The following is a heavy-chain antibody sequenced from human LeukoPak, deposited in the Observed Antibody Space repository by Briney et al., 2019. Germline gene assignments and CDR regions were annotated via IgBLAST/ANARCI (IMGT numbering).Heavy chain of an antibody. CDR1: GYSFTTYW. D-gene: IGHD6-13*01. Sequence: ESLKISCKGSGYSFTTYWIGWVRQMPGKGLEWMGIIYPGDSDTRYSPSFQGQVTISADKSISTAYLQWSSLKASDTAMYYCARSGPIAAGSYYYAMDVWGQGTTVTVSS. CDR3: ARSGPIAAGSYYYAMDV. V-gene: IGHV5-51*01. CDR2: IYPGDSDT. J-gene: IGHJ6*02.